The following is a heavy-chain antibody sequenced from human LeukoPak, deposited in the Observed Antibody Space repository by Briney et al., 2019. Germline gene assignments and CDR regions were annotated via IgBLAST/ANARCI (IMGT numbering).Heavy chain of an antibody. J-gene: IGHJ4*02. CDR3: ARAEAAAGTDY. CDR1: GFTFNSYW. Sequence: GGSLRLSCAASGFTFNSYWMHWVRQAPGKGMVWVSRISSDGSSTKYADSVKGRFTISRDNAKNTLYLQMNSLRAEDTAVYYRARAEAAAGTDYWGQGTLVTVSS. D-gene: IGHD6-13*01. V-gene: IGHV3-74*01. CDR2: ISSDGSST.